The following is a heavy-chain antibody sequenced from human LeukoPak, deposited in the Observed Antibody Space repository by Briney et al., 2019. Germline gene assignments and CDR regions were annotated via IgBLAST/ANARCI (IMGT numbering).Heavy chain of an antibody. J-gene: IGHJ5*02. CDR3: AKDERSSTSGWYGWFDR. CDR2: IHGDGRTT. D-gene: IGHD6-19*01. CDR1: GFTFSSYW. Sequence: PGGSMRLSCAASGFTFSSYWIHWVRQVPGKGLVWVSRIHGDGRTTTYADSVKGRFTISRDNAKNTLYLQMNSLRADDTAVYFCAKDERSSTSGWYGWFDRWGQGTLVTVSS. V-gene: IGHV3-74*01.